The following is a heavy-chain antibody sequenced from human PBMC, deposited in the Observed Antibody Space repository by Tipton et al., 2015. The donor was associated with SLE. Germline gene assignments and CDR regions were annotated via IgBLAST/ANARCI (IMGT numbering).Heavy chain of an antibody. Sequence: TLSLTCTVSGGSISSYYWSWIRQPPGKGLEWIGYIYYSGSTNYNPSLKSRVTISVDTSKNQFSLKLSSVTAADTAVYYCATTSSIAARPGHNWFDPWGQGTLVTVSS. J-gene: IGHJ5*02. CDR2: IYYSGST. CDR1: GGSISSYY. CDR3: ATTSSIAARPGHNWFDP. D-gene: IGHD6-6*01. V-gene: IGHV4-59*12.